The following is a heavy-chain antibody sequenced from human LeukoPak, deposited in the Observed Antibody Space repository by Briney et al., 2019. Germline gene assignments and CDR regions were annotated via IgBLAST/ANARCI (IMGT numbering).Heavy chain of an antibody. D-gene: IGHD5-12*01. Sequence: SQTLSLTCTVSGGSISSGGYYWSWIRQHPGKGLEWIGYIYYSGSTYYNPSLKSRVTISVDTSKNQFSLKLSSVTAADTAVYYCARDRSKGRYDYYYGMDVWGQVTTVTVSS. CDR2: IYYSGST. CDR3: ARDRSKGRYDYYYGMDV. J-gene: IGHJ6*02. CDR1: GGSISSGGYY. V-gene: IGHV4-31*03.